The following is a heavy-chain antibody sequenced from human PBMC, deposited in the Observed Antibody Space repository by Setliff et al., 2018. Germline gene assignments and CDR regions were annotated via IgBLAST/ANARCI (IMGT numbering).Heavy chain of an antibody. CDR1: GGSISSGGYY. Sequence: SETLSLTCTVSGGSISSGGYYWSWIRQHPGKGLEWIGYIYYSGSTSYYNPSLKSRVTISVDTSKNQFSLKLSSVTAADTAVYYFARGRNIAARLLDSWGQGTLVTVSS. J-gene: IGHJ4*02. D-gene: IGHD6-6*01. CDR3: ARGRNIAARLLDS. CDR2: IYYSGSTS. V-gene: IGHV4-31*03.